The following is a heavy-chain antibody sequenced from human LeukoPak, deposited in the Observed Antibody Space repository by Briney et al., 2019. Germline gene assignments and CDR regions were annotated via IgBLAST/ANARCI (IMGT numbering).Heavy chain of an antibody. CDR1: GGSFSGYY. CDR3: ARRSFLLVGVTRAGVDP. D-gene: IGHD1-26*01. Sequence: SETLSLTCAVYGGSFSGYYWSWIRQPPGKGLEWIGEINHSGSTNYNPSLTSRVTISVDTSKNQFSLKLSSVTAADTAVYYCARRSFLLVGVTRAGVDPWGQGTLVTVSS. J-gene: IGHJ5*02. CDR2: INHSGST. V-gene: IGHV4-34*01.